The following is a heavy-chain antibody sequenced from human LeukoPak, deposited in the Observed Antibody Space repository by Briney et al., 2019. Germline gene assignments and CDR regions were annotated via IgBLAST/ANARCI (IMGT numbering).Heavy chain of an antibody. J-gene: IGHJ4*02. D-gene: IGHD2-21*02. CDR3: ARDRCGGDRRIFDY. V-gene: IGHV3-33*01. Sequence: GGSLRLSCAASGFTFSSYGMHWVRQAPGKGLEWVAVIWYDGSNKYYADSVKGRFTISRDNSKNTLYLQMNSLRAEDTAVYYCARDRCGGDRRIFDYWGQGTLVTVSS. CDR2: IWYDGSNK. CDR1: GFTFSSYG.